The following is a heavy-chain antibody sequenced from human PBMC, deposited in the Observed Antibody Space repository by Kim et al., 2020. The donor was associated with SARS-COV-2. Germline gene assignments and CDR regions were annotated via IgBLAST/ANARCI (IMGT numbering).Heavy chain of an antibody. Sequence: SETLSLTCTVSGGSISSSSYYWGWIRQPPGKVLEWIGSIYYSGSTYYNPSLKSRVTISVDTSKNQFSLKLSSVTAADTAVSYCARSLGAGPSTIFGVVIIPDAFDIWGQGTMVTVSS. D-gene: IGHD3-3*01. V-gene: IGHV4-39*01. CDR1: GGSISSSSYY. J-gene: IGHJ3*02. CDR2: IYYSGST. CDR3: ARSLGAGPSTIFGVVIIPDAFDI.